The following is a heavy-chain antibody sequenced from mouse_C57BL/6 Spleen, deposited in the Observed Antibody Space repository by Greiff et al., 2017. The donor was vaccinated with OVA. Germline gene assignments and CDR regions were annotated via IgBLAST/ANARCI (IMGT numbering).Heavy chain of an antibody. D-gene: IGHD1-2*01. Sequence: VQLQQSGSELRSPGSSVKLSCKDFDSEVFPIAYMSWVRQKPGHGFEWIGGILPSIGRTIYGEKFEDKATLDADTLSNTAYLELNSLTSEDSAIYYCARQGKIYGERYFDVWGTGTTVTVSS. CDR2: ILPSIGRT. CDR1: DSEVFPIAY. J-gene: IGHJ1*03. CDR3: ARQGKIYGERYFDV. V-gene: IGHV15-2*01.